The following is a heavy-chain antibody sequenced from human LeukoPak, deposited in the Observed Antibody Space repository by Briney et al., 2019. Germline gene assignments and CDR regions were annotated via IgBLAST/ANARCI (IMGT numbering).Heavy chain of an antibody. V-gene: IGHV4-30-4*01. Sequence: SETLSLTCTVSGGSISSGDYYWSWIRQPPGKGLEWIGYIYYSGTTYYNPSLKSRLIISVDTSKNQFSLKLSSVTAADTAVYYCARAAQNWNNAPYFDFWGQETLVTVSS. CDR2: IYYSGTT. CDR3: ARAAQNWNNAPYFDF. CDR1: GGSISSGDYY. J-gene: IGHJ4*02. D-gene: IGHD1/OR15-1a*01.